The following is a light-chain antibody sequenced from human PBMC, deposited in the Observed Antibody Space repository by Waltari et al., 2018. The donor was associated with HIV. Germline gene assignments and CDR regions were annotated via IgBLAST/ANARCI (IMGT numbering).Light chain of an antibody. CDR1: SSTIGRNY. J-gene: IGLJ2*01. CDR2: RNN. V-gene: IGLV1-47*01. CDR3: ATWDDSLSGSV. Sequence: QSVLTQPPSASGTPGQRVTISCSGSSSTIGRNYVYWYQHLPGTAPKLIIYRNNQRPAGVPGRFSGSKSGTAASLAISGLRSEDEADYYCATWDDSLSGSVFGGGTKLTVL.